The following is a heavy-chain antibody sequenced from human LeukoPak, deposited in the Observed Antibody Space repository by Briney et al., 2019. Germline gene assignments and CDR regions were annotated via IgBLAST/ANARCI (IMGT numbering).Heavy chain of an antibody. V-gene: IGHV3-23*01. CDR2: ISGSDGGT. J-gene: IGHJ4*02. Sequence: PGGSLRLYCAASGFTFSSYAMSWVRQAPGKGLEWVSAISGSDGGTYYADSVKGRFTISRDNSKNTLYLQMSSLRAEDTAVYYCAKDIWSAVSASDGFDYWGQGTLVTVSS. CDR1: GFTFSSYA. D-gene: IGHD3-10*01. CDR3: AKDIWSAVSASDGFDY.